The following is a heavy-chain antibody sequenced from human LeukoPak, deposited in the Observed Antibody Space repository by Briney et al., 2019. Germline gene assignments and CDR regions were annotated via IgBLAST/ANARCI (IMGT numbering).Heavy chain of an antibody. Sequence: PSQTLSLTCTVSGGSISSGDYYWSWIRQPPGKGLEWLGYIYYSGSTYYNPSLKSRVTISVDTSKNQFSLKLSSVTAADTAVYYCARDPGGGSAFDIWGQGTMVTVSS. CDR2: IYYSGST. CDR1: GGSISSGDYY. D-gene: IGHD2-15*01. CDR3: ARDPGGGSAFDI. J-gene: IGHJ3*02. V-gene: IGHV4-30-4*08.